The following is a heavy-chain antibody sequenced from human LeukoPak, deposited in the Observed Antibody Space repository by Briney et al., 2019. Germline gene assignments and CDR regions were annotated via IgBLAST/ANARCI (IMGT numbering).Heavy chain of an antibody. J-gene: IGHJ3*02. D-gene: IGHD2-15*01. V-gene: IGHV1-69*04. CDR3: ARETGYCSGGSCYYDALDI. Sequence: ASVKVSCKASGGTFSSYAISWVRQAPGQGLEWMGRIIPIFGIANYAQKFQGRVTITADKSTSTAYMELSSLRSEDTAVYYCARETGYCSGGSCYYDALDIWGQGTMVTVSS. CDR2: IIPIFGIA. CDR1: GGTFSSYA.